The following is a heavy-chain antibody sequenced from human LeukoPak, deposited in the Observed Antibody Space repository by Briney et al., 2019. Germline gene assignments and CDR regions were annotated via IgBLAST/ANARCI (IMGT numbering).Heavy chain of an antibody. CDR1: GFTFRGYT. J-gene: IGHJ4*02. Sequence: AGGSLRLSCAASGFTFRGYTMCWVRQAPGKGLEWVSVISGSGGTIYYADSVKGRFTISRDNSKNTLYLQMNSLRVEDTAVYYCAKGSSSGWPYFFDNWGQGTLVTVSS. CDR2: ISGSGGTI. D-gene: IGHD6-19*01. V-gene: IGHV3-23*01. CDR3: AKGSSSGWPYFFDN.